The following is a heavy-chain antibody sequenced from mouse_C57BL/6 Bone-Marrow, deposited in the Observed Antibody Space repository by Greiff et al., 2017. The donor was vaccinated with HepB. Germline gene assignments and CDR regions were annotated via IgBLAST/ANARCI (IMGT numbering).Heavy chain of an antibody. Sequence: QVQLQQSGAELVKPGASVKLSCKASGYTFTSYWMHWVKQRPGQGLEWIGMIHPNSGSTNYNEKFKSKATLTVDKSSSTAYMQLSSLTSEDSAVYYCARYPTGTVFYFDYWGQGTTLTVSS. CDR3: ARYPTGTVFYFDY. V-gene: IGHV1-64*01. CDR1: GYTFTSYW. D-gene: IGHD4-1*02. J-gene: IGHJ2*01. CDR2: IHPNSGST.